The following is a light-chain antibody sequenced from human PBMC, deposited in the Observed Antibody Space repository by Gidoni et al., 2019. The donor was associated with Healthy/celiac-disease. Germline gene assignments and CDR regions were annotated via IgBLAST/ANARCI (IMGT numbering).Light chain of an antibody. J-gene: IGKJ3*01. V-gene: IGKV1-39*01. CDR1: QSISSY. CDR3: QQSYSTPGFT. Sequence: DIQMTQSPSSLSASVGDRVTITCRASQSISSYLNWYQQKPGKAPKLLIYAASSLQSGVPSRFSGSGSVTDFTLTISSLQPDDFATYYCQQSYSTPGFTFGPGTQVDIQ. CDR2: AAS.